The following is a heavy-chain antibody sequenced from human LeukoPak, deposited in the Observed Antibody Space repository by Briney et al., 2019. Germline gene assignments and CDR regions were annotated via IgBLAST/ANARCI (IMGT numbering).Heavy chain of an antibody. CDR3: ARDQPRAGVLAAIRRSLTMPY. Sequence: GGSLRLSCAASGFTLSSYAMHWVRQAPGKGLEWVAVISYDGSNRYYADSVKGRFTISRDNSKNTLYLQMNSLRAEDTAVYYCARDQPRAGVLAAIRRSLTMPYWGQGTLVTVSS. CDR1: GFTLSSYA. CDR2: ISYDGSNR. J-gene: IGHJ4*02. V-gene: IGHV3-30*04. D-gene: IGHD5-12*01.